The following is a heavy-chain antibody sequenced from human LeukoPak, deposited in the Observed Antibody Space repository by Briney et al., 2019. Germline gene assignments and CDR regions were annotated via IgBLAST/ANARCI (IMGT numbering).Heavy chain of an antibody. J-gene: IGHJ3*02. CDR3: AGFFYDNSGDAFDI. V-gene: IGHV1-69*01. D-gene: IGHD3-22*01. CDR2: IIPIYGSP. CDR1: GGGFTFTSHG. Sequence: SVKVSCKASGGGFTFTSHGISWVRQAPGQGLEGVGGIIPIYGSPTYAQKFQGRITITSDESTRTVYMDLRSLRPEDAAVHYCAGFFYDNSGDAFDIWGQGTMVTVSS.